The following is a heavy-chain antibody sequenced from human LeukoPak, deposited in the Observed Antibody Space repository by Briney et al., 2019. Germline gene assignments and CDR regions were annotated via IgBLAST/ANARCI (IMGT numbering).Heavy chain of an antibody. Sequence: PSETLSLTCTVSGGSISSSSYYWGWIRQPPGKGLEWIGSIYYSGSTYYNPSLKSRVTISVDTSKNQFSLKLSSVTAADTAVYYCASDRLGSQLVPRFDYWGQGTLVTVSS. J-gene: IGHJ4*02. D-gene: IGHD6-6*01. CDR2: IYYSGST. CDR1: GGSISSSSYY. CDR3: ASDRLGSQLVPRFDY. V-gene: IGHV4-39*07.